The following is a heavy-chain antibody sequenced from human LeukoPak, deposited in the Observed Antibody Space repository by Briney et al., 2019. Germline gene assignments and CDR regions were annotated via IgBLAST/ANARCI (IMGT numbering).Heavy chain of an antibody. Sequence: GASVKVSCKASGYTFTGYYMHWVRQAPGQGLEWMGWINPNSGGSTSYAQKFQGRVTMTRDMSTSTVYMELSSLRSEDTAVYYCARGVAAAGSGSYWGQGTLVTVSS. CDR2: INPNSGGST. J-gene: IGHJ4*02. V-gene: IGHV1-46*01. CDR3: ARGVAAAGSGSY. CDR1: GYTFTGYY. D-gene: IGHD6-13*01.